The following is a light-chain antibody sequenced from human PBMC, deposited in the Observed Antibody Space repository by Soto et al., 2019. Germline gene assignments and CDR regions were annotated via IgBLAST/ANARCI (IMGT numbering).Light chain of an antibody. J-gene: IGLJ2*01. CDR1: SGHSNYA. V-gene: IGLV4-69*01. CDR3: QTWGSGIRV. CDR2: LNSDGNH. Sequence: QSVLTQSPSASASLGASVKLTCTLSSGHSNYAIAWHQQQPERGPRYLMKLNSDGNHSRGDGIPDRFSGSSSGAERYLTISGLQSEDEADYYCQTWGSGIRVFGGGTKLTVL.